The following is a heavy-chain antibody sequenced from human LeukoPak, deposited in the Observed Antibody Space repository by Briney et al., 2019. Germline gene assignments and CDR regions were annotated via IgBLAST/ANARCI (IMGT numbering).Heavy chain of an antibody. V-gene: IGHV1-18*01. CDR2: ISAYNGNT. CDR1: GYTFTSYG. CDR3: ARYDYYGSGSRIRYYYYYGMDV. Sequence: VASVKVSCKASGYTFTSYGISWVRQAPGQGLEWMGWISAYNGNTNYAQKLQGRVTMTTDTSTSTAYMELRSLRSDDTAVYYCARYDYYGSGSRIRYYYYYGMDVWGQGTTVTVSS. J-gene: IGHJ6*02. D-gene: IGHD3-10*01.